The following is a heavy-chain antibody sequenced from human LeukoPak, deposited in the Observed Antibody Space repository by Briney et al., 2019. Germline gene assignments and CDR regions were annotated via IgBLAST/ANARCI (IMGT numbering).Heavy chain of an antibody. D-gene: IGHD6-13*01. CDR2: ISSSGSTI. Sequence: GGSLRLSCAASGFTFSSYEMNWVRQAPGKGLEWVSYISSSGSTIYYADSVEGRFTISRDNAKNSLYLQMNSLRAEDTAVYYCARDTTAGDLDYWGQGTLVTVSS. CDR3: ARDTTAGDLDY. J-gene: IGHJ4*02. CDR1: GFTFSSYE. V-gene: IGHV3-48*03.